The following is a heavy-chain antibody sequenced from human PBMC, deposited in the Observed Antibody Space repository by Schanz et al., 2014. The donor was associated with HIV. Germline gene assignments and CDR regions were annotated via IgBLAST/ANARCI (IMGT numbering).Heavy chain of an antibody. Sequence: QVQLVQSGAEVKKPGASVNVSCKASGYIFTRFYMHWVRQAPGQGLEWMGWINPNSGGTNYAQKLQGRVTMTRDTSISTAYMELSRLRSDDTAVYYCARGRSGYCSGGSCPYGRYYFDYWGQGTLVTVSS. CDR3: ARGRSGYCSGGSCPYGRYYFDY. CDR2: INPNSGGT. D-gene: IGHD2-15*01. J-gene: IGHJ4*02. CDR1: GYIFTRFY. V-gene: IGHV1-2*02.